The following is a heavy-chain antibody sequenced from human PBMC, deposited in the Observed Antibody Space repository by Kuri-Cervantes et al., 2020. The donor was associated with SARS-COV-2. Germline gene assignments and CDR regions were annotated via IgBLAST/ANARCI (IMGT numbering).Heavy chain of an antibody. V-gene: IGHV1-18*01. Sequence: ASVKVSCKASGYTFTSYGISWVRQAPGQGLEWRGWISAYNGNTNYAQKLQGRVTMTTDTSTSTAYMGLRSLRSDDTAVYYCARSCRTTITIFGVVIQEGDYFDYWGQGTLVTVSS. CDR3: ARSCRTTITIFGVVIQEGDYFDY. J-gene: IGHJ4*02. CDR2: ISAYNGNT. D-gene: IGHD3-3*01. CDR1: GYTFTSYG.